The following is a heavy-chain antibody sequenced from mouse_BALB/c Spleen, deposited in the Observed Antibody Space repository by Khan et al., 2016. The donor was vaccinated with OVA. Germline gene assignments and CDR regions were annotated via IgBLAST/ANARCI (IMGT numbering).Heavy chain of an antibody. CDR3: ARAYYRYDGYYAMDY. Sequence: LVESGPGLVAPSQSLSITCTVSGFSLSRYNIHWVRQPPGKGLEWLGMIWGGGGTDYNSTLKSRLSIRKDNSQSQVLLKMNSLQTDDTAMYYCARAYYRYDGYYAMDYWGQGTSVTVSS. V-gene: IGHV2-6-4*01. CDR1: GFSLSRYN. CDR2: IWGGGGT. D-gene: IGHD2-14*01. J-gene: IGHJ4*01.